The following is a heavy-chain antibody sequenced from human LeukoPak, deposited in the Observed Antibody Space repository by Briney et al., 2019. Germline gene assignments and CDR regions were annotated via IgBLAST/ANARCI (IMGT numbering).Heavy chain of an antibody. CDR2: ISSDRSNK. J-gene: IGHJ4*02. D-gene: IGHD6-19*01. V-gene: IGHV3-30-3*01. CDR3: ARGRYSSCWYDSIPPHY. CDR1: GFTFNTYA. Sequence: QPGGPLRLSCAPSGFTFNTYAMHWVRQPPGKGLEWVADISSDRSNKYYEDSVKGRFTISRDTSRNMLYLQMNSLRPEDTAIYYCARGRYSSCWYDSIPPHYWGQGTLVTVSS.